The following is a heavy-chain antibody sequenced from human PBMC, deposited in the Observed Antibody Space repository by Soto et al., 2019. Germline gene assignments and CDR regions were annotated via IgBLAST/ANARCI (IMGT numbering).Heavy chain of an antibody. D-gene: IGHD3-3*01. Sequence: GASVKVSCKASGYTFTTYYMHWVRQAPGQGLEWMGIINPSNAKTSYAQKFQGRVTMTSEMSTSTVYMELSGLRSEDTAVYYCARDGGYNFWSGYPINWFDSWGQGTQVTVSS. J-gene: IGHJ5*01. CDR2: INPSNAKT. CDR3: ARDGGYNFWSGYPINWFDS. V-gene: IGHV1-46*01. CDR1: GYTFTTYY.